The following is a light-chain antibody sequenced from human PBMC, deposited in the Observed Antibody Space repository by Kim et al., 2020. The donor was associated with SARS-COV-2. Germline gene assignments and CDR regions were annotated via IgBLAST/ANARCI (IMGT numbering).Light chain of an antibody. CDR2: DVN. J-gene: IGLJ3*02. CDR1: GRDIGNYSF. V-gene: IGLV2-11*03. CDR3: CSYAGNSIWL. Sequence: GQEVTSSCTGTGRDIGNYSFVSGYQQHPGKAPNPIIYDVNERPSGVPYRFSGSKSGNTASLTISGLQADDEADYYFCSYAGNSIWLFGGGTQLTVL.